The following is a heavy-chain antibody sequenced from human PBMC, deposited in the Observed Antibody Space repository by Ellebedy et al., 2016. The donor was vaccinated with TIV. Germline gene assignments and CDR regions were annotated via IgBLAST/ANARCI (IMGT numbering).Heavy chain of an antibody. J-gene: IGHJ6*02. CDR3: ARDRYGMDV. CDR1: GGSINRDY. CDR2: IHHMGTT. V-gene: IGHV4-59*12. Sequence: SETLSLXXNVSGGSINRDYWNWIRQPPGKGLEWIGYIHHMGTTYYNPSLQSRITISGDRSKNQFSLKLTSVNAADTAVYFCARDRYGMDVWGPGTTVTVSS.